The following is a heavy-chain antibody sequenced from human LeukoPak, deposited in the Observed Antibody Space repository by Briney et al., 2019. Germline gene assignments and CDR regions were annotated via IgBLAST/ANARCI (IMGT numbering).Heavy chain of an antibody. V-gene: IGHV4-30-2*01. CDR3: AREPSSRGNSYGTGAFDI. Sequence: PSQTLSLTCAVSGSSISSGAYSWSWIRQPPGKGLEWIGYIYHSGSTYYNPSLKSRVTISVDRSKNQFSLKLSSVTAADTAVYYCAREPSSRGNSYGTGAFDIWGQGTIVTVSS. D-gene: IGHD5-18*01. J-gene: IGHJ3*02. CDR1: GSSISSGAYS. CDR2: IYHSGST.